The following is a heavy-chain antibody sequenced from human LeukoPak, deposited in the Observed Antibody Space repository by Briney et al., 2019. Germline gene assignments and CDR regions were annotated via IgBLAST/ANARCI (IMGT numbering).Heavy chain of an antibody. CDR1: GFTFSSYG. V-gene: IGHV3-30*02. D-gene: IGHD3-22*01. Sequence: GGSLRLSCAASGFTFSSYGMHWVRQAPGKGLEWVAFIRYDGSNKYYADSVKGRFTISRDNSKNTLYLQMNSLRAEDTAVYYCAKVLSYYYDSSGYYPDDDYWGQGTLVTVSS. J-gene: IGHJ4*02. CDR3: AKVLSYYYDSSGYYPDDDY. CDR2: IRYDGSNK.